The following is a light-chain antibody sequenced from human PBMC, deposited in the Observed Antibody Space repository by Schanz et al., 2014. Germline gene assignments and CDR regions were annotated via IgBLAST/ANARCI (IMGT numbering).Light chain of an antibody. CDR1: QSVSSSY. Sequence: EIVLTQSPGTLSFSPGERATLSCRASQSVSSSYLAWYQQKPGQAPRLLIYGASARPTAIPGRFSGSGSGTDFTLTITSLQPEDFATYHCQQSYNTPWTFGQGTKVEVK. CDR3: QQSYNTPWT. CDR2: GAS. J-gene: IGKJ1*01. V-gene: IGKV3-20*01.